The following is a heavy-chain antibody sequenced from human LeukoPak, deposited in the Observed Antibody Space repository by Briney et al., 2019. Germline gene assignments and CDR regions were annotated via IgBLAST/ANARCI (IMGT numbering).Heavy chain of an antibody. Sequence: AGGSLRLSCAASGFTFSSYGMNWVRQAPGKGLEWVSSISSSSSYIYYADSVKGRFTISRDNAKNSLYLQMNSLRAEDTAVYYCARDPPLIVVVPAARPHFDYWGQGALVTVSS. CDR2: ISSSSSYI. J-gene: IGHJ4*02. CDR1: GFTFSSYG. CDR3: ARDPPLIVVVPAARPHFDY. D-gene: IGHD2-2*02. V-gene: IGHV3-21*01.